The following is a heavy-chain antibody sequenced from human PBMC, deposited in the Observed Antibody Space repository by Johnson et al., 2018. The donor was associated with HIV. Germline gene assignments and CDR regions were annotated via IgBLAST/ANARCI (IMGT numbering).Heavy chain of an antibody. CDR2: IYSGGST. CDR3: AGARARVTFDN. V-gene: IGHV3-53*01. Sequence: MQLVESGGGLIQPGGSLRLSCAASGFTVSSNYMSWVRQAPGKGLEWVTVIYSGGSTYYADSVKGRFTISRDNSKNTLYLQMNSLRAEDTAVYYCAGARARVTFDNWGQGTMVTVSS. J-gene: IGHJ3*02. D-gene: IGHD2-21*01. CDR1: GFTVSSNY.